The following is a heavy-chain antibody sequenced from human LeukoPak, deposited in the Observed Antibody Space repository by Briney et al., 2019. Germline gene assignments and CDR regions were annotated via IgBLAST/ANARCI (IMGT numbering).Heavy chain of an antibody. J-gene: IGHJ4*02. D-gene: IGHD4-17*01. CDR3: ARDPVGDYGMSSGLLDY. Sequence: GSSVKVSCKASGYTFTYRYLHWVRQAPGQALEWMGWITPFNGNTNYAQKFQDRVTITRDRSMSTAYMELSSLRSEDTAVYYCARDPVGDYGMSSGLLDYWGQGTLVTVSS. CDR2: ITPFNGNT. V-gene: IGHV1-45*02. CDR1: GYTFTYRY.